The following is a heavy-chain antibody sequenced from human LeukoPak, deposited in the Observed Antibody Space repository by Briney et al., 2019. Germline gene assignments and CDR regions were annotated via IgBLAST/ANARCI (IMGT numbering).Heavy chain of an antibody. V-gene: IGHV3-30-3*01. CDR2: ISYDGSNK. CDR3: ARDRIAANNWFDP. Sequence: GGSLRLSCAASGFTFSSYAMHWVRQAPGKGLEWVAVISYDGSNKYYAGSVKGRFTISRDNSKNTLYLQMNSLRAEDTAVYYCARDRIAANNWFDPWGQGTLVTVSS. J-gene: IGHJ5*02. CDR1: GFTFSSYA. D-gene: IGHD6-25*01.